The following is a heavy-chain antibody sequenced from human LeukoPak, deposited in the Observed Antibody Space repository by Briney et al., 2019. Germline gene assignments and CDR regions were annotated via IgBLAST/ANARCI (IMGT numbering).Heavy chain of an antibody. V-gene: IGHV1-2*06. CDR2: INPDSGGT. Sequence: ASVKVSFKASGYTFTGYYMHWVRQAPGQGLEWMGRINPDSGGTNYAQKFQGRVSMTSDTSISTAYMELSRLRSDDTAVYYCARGLSNWFDPWGQGTLVTVSS. CDR3: ARGLSNWFDP. D-gene: IGHD6-19*01. CDR1: GYTFTGYY. J-gene: IGHJ5*02.